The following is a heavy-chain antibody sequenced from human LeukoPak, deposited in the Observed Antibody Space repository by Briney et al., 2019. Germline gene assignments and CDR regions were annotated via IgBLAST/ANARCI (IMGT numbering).Heavy chain of an antibody. D-gene: IGHD6-19*01. CDR3: ASHRVGIAVAGRYYYYGMDV. CDR1: GYTFTTYP. CDR2: INAGNGNT. V-gene: IGHV1-3*01. Sequence: ASVKVSCKASGYTFTTYPINWVRQAPGQGLEWMGWINAGNGNTKYSQKFQGRVTITRDTSASTAYMELSSLRSEDTAVYYCASHRVGIAVAGRYYYYGMDVWGQGTTVTVSS. J-gene: IGHJ6*02.